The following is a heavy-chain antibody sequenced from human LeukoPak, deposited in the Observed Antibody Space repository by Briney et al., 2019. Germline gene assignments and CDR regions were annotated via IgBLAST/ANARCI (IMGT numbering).Heavy chain of an antibody. V-gene: IGHV4-59*01. J-gene: IGHJ4*02. Sequence: LETLSLTCTVSGGSISSNYWSWIRQPPGKGLEWIGYIYYSGSTNYNPSLTSRVTISVDTSKNQFSLKLSSVTAADTAVYYCARDLGGVGGFDYWGQGTLVTVSS. CDR3: ARDLGGVGGFDY. CDR2: IYYSGST. D-gene: IGHD3-10*01. CDR1: GGSISSNY.